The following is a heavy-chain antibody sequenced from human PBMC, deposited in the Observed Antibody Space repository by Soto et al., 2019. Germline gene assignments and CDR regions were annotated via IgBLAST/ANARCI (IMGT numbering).Heavy chain of an antibody. CDR3: VSSRQSGVYSMWVDH. V-gene: IGHV1-8*01. CDR1: GYIFSIYD. CDR2: INPNTGNT. Sequence: QVQLGQSGAEVNKPGASVKVSCKASGYIFSIYDTNWARQAPGQAVEYLGWINPNTGNTGYVPQFQGSVTMTSNTSIHAVYMALQSLRLADRAAYYCVSSRQSGVYSMWVDHWGKGTQV. D-gene: IGHD2-8*01. J-gene: IGHJ5*02.